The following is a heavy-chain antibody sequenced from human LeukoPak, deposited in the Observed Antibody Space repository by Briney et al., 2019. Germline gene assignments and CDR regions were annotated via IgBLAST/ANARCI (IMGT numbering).Heavy chain of an antibody. Sequence: PGGSLRLSCAASGFTFSSYEMNWVRQAPGKGLEWVSYISSSGSTIYYADSVKGRFTISRDNSKNTLYLQMNSLRVEDTAVYYCARGGYDTGGYCAYWGQGTLVTVSS. D-gene: IGHD3-22*01. J-gene: IGHJ4*02. V-gene: IGHV3-48*03. CDR2: ISSSGSTI. CDR3: ARGGYDTGGYCAY. CDR1: GFTFSSYE.